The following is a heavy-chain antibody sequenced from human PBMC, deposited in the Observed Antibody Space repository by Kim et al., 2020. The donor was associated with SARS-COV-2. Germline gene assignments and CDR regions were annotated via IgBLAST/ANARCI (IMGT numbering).Heavy chain of an antibody. Sequence: GGSLRLSCAASGFTFDDYAMHWVRQAPGKGLEWVSGISWNSGSIGYADSVKGRFTISRDNAKNSLYLQMNSLRAEDTALYYCAKDIGYDSSGYSFDYWGQGTLVTVSS. CDR1: GFTFDDYA. D-gene: IGHD3-22*01. CDR3: AKDIGYDSSGYSFDY. J-gene: IGHJ4*02. V-gene: IGHV3-9*01. CDR2: ISWNSGSI.